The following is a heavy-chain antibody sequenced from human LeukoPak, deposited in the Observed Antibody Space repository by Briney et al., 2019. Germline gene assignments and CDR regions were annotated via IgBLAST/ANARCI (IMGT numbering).Heavy chain of an antibody. CDR2: ISSSSYI. Sequence: GGSLRLSCAASGFTFSSYSMNWVRQAPGKGLEWVSPISSSSYIYYADSVKGRFTISRDNAKNSLYLQMNSLRAEDTAVYYCASLWFGELGNWFDPWGQGTLVTVSS. J-gene: IGHJ5*02. CDR1: GFTFSSYS. CDR3: ASLWFGELGNWFDP. D-gene: IGHD3-10*01. V-gene: IGHV3-21*01.